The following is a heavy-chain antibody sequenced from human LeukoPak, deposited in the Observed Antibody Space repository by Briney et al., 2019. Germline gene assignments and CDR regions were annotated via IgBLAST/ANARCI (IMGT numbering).Heavy chain of an antibody. V-gene: IGHV4-39*01. CDR3: ARQTGSGLFILP. J-gene: IGHJ4*02. CDR1: SGSISSSSYY. CDR2: IYYSGST. Sequence: SETLSLTCTVSSGSISSSSYYWGWIRQPPGKGLEWIASIYYSGSTFYNPSLKSRVTISVDTSKKQFSLRLTSVTAADTAVYYCARQTGSGLFILPGGQGTLVTVSS. D-gene: IGHD3/OR15-3a*01.